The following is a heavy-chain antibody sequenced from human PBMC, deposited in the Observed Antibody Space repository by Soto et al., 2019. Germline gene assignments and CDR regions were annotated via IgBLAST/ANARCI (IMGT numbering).Heavy chain of an antibody. J-gene: IGHJ4*02. V-gene: IGHV4-59*01. CDR2: IYYSGST. Sequence: SETLSLTCTVSGGSISSYYWSWIRQPPGKGLEWIGYIYYSGSTNYNPSLKSRVTISVDTSKNQFSLKLSSVTAADTAVYYCTRRYSSGFDYWGQGTLVTVSS. D-gene: IGHD6-19*01. CDR1: GGSISSYY. CDR3: TRRYSSGFDY.